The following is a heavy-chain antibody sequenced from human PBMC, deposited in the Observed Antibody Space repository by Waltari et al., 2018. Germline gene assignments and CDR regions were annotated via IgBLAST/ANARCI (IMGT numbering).Heavy chain of an antibody. D-gene: IGHD3-10*01. V-gene: IGHV4-38-2*01. J-gene: IGHJ4*02. Sequence: QVQLQESGPGLVKPSETLSLTCAVSGYSISSGYYWGWIRQPPGKGLDGIVSIYQSGSTYYNPSLKSRVTISGDTSKNQFALKLSSVTAADTAVYYCARVRDYYYGSGRVDYWGQGTLVTVSS. CDR3: ARVRDYYYGSGRVDY. CDR2: IYQSGST. CDR1: GYSISSGYY.